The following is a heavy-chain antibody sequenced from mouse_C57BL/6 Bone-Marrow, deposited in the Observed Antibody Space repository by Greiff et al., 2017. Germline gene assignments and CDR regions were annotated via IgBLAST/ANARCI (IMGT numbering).Heavy chain of an antibody. J-gene: IGHJ4*01. D-gene: IGHD2-4*01. CDR2: INPYNGGT. V-gene: IGHV1-19*01. Sequence: EVQLVESGPVLVKPGASVKMSCKASGYTFTDYYMNWVKQSHGKSLEWIGVINPYNGGTSYNQKFKGKATLTVDKSSSTAYMELNSLTSEDSAVYYCARRTMNYAMDYWGQGTSVTVSS. CDR3: ARRTMNYAMDY. CDR1: GYTFTDYY.